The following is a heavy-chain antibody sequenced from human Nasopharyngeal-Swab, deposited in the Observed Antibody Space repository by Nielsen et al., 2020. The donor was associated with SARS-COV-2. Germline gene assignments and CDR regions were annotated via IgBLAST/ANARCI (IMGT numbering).Heavy chain of an antibody. CDR1: GSSFASYW. CDR3: ARHSRDYYDSSGYYFDY. CDR2: IYPGDSDT. J-gene: IGHJ4*02. Sequence: GGSLRLSCKGSGSSFASYWIGWVRQMHGKGLEWLGIIYPGDSDTRYSPSFQGQVTISADKSISTAYLQWSSLKASDTAMYYCARHSRDYYDSSGYYFDYWGQGTLVTVSS. D-gene: IGHD3-22*01. V-gene: IGHV5-51*01.